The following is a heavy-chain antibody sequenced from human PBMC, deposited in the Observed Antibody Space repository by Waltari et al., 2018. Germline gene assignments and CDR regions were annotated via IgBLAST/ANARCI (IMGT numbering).Heavy chain of an antibody. J-gene: IGHJ5*02. CDR1: GDSISSHY. CDR3: ARQILARNYRFDP. Sequence: QVQLQESGPGLVKPSETLSLTCPVSGDSISSHYWSWIRQPPGKGLEWMGYINYNGDTRYNPSLKSRLTISIDTSKSQFSLKLSSVTAADTAVYYCARQILARNYRFDPWGQGTLVTVSS. D-gene: IGHD1-7*01. V-gene: IGHV4-59*08. CDR2: INYNGDT.